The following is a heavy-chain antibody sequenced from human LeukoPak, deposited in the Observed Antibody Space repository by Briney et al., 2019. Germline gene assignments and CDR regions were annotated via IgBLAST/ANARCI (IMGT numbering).Heavy chain of an antibody. D-gene: IGHD3-10*01. CDR1: GXXLXSRRYY. CDR3: ARWFGDLLKNWFVP. J-gene: IGHJ5*02. CDR2: VSYTGSH. V-gene: IGHV4-39*01. Sequence: SETLXLXXXXXGXXLXSRRYYWVWVRLPPGEGVEWIASVSYTGSHYYNPSLKCRVALLRDSSKNPISLNVTSVTGADTAVYFCARWFGDLLKNWFVPWGQGTMVTVSS.